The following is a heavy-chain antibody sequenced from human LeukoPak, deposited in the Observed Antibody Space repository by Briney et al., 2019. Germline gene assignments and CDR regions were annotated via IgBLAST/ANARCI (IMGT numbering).Heavy chain of an antibody. D-gene: IGHD6-19*01. CDR2: INPNSGGT. CDR1: GYTFTGYY. Sequence: ASGKVSCKASGYTFTGYYMHWVRQAPGQGLEWMGWINPNSGGTNYAQKFQGRVTMTRDTSISTAYMELSRLRSDDTAVYYCARWGDSSGWYGGGFDPWGQGTLVTVSS. CDR3: ARWGDSSGWYGGGFDP. V-gene: IGHV1-2*02. J-gene: IGHJ5*02.